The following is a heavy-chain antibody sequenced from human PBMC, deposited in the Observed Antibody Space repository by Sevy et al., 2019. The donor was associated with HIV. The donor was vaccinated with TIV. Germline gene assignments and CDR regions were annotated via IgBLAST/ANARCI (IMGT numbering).Heavy chain of an antibody. V-gene: IGHV3-74*01. CDR1: GFTFDSYW. J-gene: IGHJ5*02. CDR3: ARGTALGWFDP. Sequence: GGSLRLSCAASGFTFDSYWLHWVRQDPWKGLEWVSCVDIDGSRTEYADSVKGRFTISRDNAKNILYLEMNSLRVEDTAEYYCARGTALGWFDPWGQGTQVTVSS. CDR2: VDIDGSRT. D-gene: IGHD5-18*01.